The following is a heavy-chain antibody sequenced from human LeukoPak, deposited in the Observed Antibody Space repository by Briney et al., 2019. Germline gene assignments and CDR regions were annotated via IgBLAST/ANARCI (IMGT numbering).Heavy chain of an antibody. CDR1: GFTVSNTY. V-gene: IGHV3-53*01. Sequence: PGGSLGLACAASGFTVSNTYMNWARQAPGRGLEWVSTLYRDGSTYYADSVKGRFTISRDSSTNTLYLQMNNLRVEDTAVYYCARDSGDGDYEPLDYWGQGTQVTVSS. J-gene: IGHJ4*02. CDR3: ARDSGDGDYEPLDY. CDR2: LYRDGST. D-gene: IGHD4-17*01.